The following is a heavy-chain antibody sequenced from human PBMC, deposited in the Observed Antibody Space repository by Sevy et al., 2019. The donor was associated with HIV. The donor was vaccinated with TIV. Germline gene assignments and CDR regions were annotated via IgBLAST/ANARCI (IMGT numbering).Heavy chain of an antibody. CDR2: ISSNGDNA. J-gene: IGHJ4*02. V-gene: IGHV3-30-3*01. Sequence: GGSLRLSCAASGFAFRTYAFHWVRQAPGRGLEWVGLISSNGDNAFYANSVRGRFTISRDNSMNTLYLELNNLTPDDTAVYYFARVPEWELTSFLSHWGQGTLVTVSS. D-gene: IGHD3-9*01. CDR3: ARVPEWELTSFLSH. CDR1: GFAFRTYA.